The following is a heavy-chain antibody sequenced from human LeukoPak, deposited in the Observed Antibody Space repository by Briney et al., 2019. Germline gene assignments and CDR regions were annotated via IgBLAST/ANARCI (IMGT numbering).Heavy chain of an antibody. CDR2: TSNDGTNK. Sequence: TLTLSSAASGFTISSNAMHRLPHAQGKGWKWLAITSNDGTNKSYADSVKGRFTISTDNSKNTLYLQMNSLRAEDTAVYYCARDRYYGSGSWSYWFDPWGQGTLVTVSS. CDR3: ARDRYYGSGSWSYWFDP. V-gene: IGHV3-30*04. J-gene: IGHJ5*02. D-gene: IGHD3-10*01. CDR1: GFTISSNA.